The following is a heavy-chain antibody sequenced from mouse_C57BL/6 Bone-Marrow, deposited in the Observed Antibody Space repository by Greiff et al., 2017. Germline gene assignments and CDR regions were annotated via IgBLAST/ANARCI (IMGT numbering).Heavy chain of an antibody. Sequence: QVQLQQPGAELVRPGTSVKLSCKASGYTFTSYWMHWVKQRPGQGLEWIGVIDPSDSYTNYNQKFKGKATLTVDTSSSTAYMQLSSLTSEDSAVYCCAGYAMDYWGQGTSVTVSS. CDR1: GYTFTSYW. V-gene: IGHV1-59*01. CDR2: IDPSDSYT. CDR3: AGYAMDY. J-gene: IGHJ4*01.